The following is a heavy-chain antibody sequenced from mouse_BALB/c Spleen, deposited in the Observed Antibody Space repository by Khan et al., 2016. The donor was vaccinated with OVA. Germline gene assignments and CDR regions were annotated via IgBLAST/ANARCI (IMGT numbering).Heavy chain of an antibody. CDR3: ARPPYFSYTLDY. J-gene: IGHJ4*01. CDR2: INTYTGEP. V-gene: IGHV9-3-1*01. D-gene: IGHD2-10*01. CDR1: GYTFTSYG. Sequence: QIQLVQSGPELKKPGETVKISCKASGYTFTSYGMNWVKQSPGKALKWMGWINTYTGEPTYADDFKGRFAFSLETSASTAYLQINNLKNEDTATYFCARPPYFSYTLDYWGQGTSVTVCS.